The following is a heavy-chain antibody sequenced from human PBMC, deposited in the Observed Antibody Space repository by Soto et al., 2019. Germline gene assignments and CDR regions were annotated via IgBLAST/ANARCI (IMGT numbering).Heavy chain of an antibody. CDR3: ATDLKTGTERVKFDY. J-gene: IGHJ4*02. CDR1: GFTFNNAW. D-gene: IGHD1-1*01. Sequence: EVQLVESGGGLVKPGGSLRLSCAASGFTFNNAWMSWVRQAPGKGLEWVGRIKSNTDGGTADYAAPVKGRFTISRDDSKNTVYLQMNSLKTEDTAVYYCATDLKTGTERVKFDYWGQGTLVTVSS. CDR2: IKSNTDGGTA. V-gene: IGHV3-15*01.